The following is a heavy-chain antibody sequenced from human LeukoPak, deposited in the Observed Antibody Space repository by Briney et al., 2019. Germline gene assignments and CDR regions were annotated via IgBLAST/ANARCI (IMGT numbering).Heavy chain of an antibody. CDR3: ARDLRAAAGPRWFDP. V-gene: IGHV4-4*07. Sequence: SETLSLTCTVSGGSISSYYWSWIRQPAGKGLEWIGRIYTSGSTNYNPSLKSRVTMSVDTSKNQFSLKLSSVTATDTAVYYCARDLRAAAGPRWFDPWGQGTLVTVSS. J-gene: IGHJ5*02. CDR2: IYTSGST. CDR1: GGSISSYY. D-gene: IGHD6-13*01.